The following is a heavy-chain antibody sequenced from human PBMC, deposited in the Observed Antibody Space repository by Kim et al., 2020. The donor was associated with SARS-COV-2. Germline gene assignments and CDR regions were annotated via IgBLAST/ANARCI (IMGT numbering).Heavy chain of an antibody. J-gene: IGHJ4*02. V-gene: IGHV3-23*01. CDR1: GFTFSSYA. CDR3: AKDATYCSGGSCYDY. D-gene: IGHD2-15*01. Sequence: GGSLRLSCAASGFTFSSYAMSWVRQAPGKGLEWVSAISGSGGSTYYAASVQDLFTISRDNAKNTLYLQMNSLRAEDTAVYYCAKDATYCSGGSCYDYWGQGTLGTVSS. CDR2: ISGSGGST.